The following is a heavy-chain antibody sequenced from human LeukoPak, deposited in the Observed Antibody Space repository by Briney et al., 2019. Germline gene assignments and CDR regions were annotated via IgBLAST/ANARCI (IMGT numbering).Heavy chain of an antibody. J-gene: IGHJ5*02. CDR3: ARSQGYCSGGSCLQGDWFDP. D-gene: IGHD2-15*01. CDR2: IYPGDSDT. CDR1: GYTFTNYW. V-gene: IGHV5-51*01. Sequence: GESLKISCKGSGYTFTNYWIGWVRQMPGKGPEWMGIIYPGDSDTRYSPSFQGQVTISADKSISTTYLQWSSLKASDTAMYYCARSQGYCSGGSCLQGDWFDPWGRGTLVTVSS.